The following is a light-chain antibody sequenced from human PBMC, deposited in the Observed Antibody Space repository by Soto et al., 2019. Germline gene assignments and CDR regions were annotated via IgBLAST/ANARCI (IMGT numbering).Light chain of an antibody. CDR3: SSDTSSSTYV. CDR1: RSDVGGYNY. V-gene: IGLV2-14*01. Sequence: QSVLTQPASVSGSPGQSITISCTGTRSDVGGYNYVYWHQQHPGKAPQLMIYDVTNRPSVVSDRFSGNKSGNTAPRTIAGLQAEDEADYYCSSDTSSSTYVFGAGTKLTVL. J-gene: IGLJ1*01. CDR2: DVT.